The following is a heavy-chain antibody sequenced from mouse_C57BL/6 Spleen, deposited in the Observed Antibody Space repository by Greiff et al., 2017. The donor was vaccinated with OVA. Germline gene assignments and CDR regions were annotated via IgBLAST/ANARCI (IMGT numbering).Heavy chain of an antibody. J-gene: IGHJ1*03. D-gene: IGHD1-1*01. CDR1: GYAFSSSW. CDR3: DRQYYGISYWDFDV. CDR2: IYPGDGDT. V-gene: IGHV1-82*01. Sequence: QVQLQQSGPELVKPGASVKISCKASGYAFSSSWMNWVKQRPGKGLEWIGRIYPGDGDTNYNGKFKGKATLTADKSSSTAYMQLSSLTSEDSAVYFCDRQYYGISYWDFDVWGTGTTGTVSS.